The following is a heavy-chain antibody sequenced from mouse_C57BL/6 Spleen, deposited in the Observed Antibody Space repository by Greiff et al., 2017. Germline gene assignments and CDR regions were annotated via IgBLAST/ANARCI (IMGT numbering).Heavy chain of an antibody. J-gene: IGHJ3*01. CDR1: GYTFTSYW. V-gene: IGHV1-74*01. CDR2: IHPSDSDT. CDR3: AKDSSGYLFAY. D-gene: IGHD3-2*02. Sequence: VQLQQPGAELVKPGASVKVSCKASGYTFTSYWMHWVKQRPGQGLEWIGRIHPSDSDTNYNQKIKGKATLTVDKSSSTAYMPLSSLTSEDSAVYDCAKDSSGYLFAYWGQGTLVTVSA.